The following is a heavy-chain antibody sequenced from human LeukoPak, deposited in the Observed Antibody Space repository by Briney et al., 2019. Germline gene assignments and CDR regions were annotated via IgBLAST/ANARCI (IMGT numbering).Heavy chain of an antibody. V-gene: IGHV4-31*03. Sequence: PSETLSLTRTVSGGSISSGDYHWSWIRQHPEKGLEWIGYIYYSGSTYYNPSLKSRVAMSVDTPKNQFSLKLSSVTAADTAVYYCARAGTASSAYSVDWFDPWGQGTLVIVSS. D-gene: IGHD3-22*01. CDR2: IYYSGST. CDR1: GGSISSGDYH. CDR3: ARAGTASSAYSVDWFDP. J-gene: IGHJ5*02.